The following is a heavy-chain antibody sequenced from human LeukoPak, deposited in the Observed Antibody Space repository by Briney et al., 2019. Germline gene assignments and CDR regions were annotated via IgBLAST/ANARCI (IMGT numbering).Heavy chain of an antibody. D-gene: IGHD3-22*01. CDR1: GGSISSGSYY. Sequence: SQTLSLTCTVSGGSISSGSYYWSWIRQPAGKGLEWIGRIYTSGSTNYNPSLKSRVTISVDTSKNQFSLKLSSVTVADTAVYYCARAPDYYDSSGLDYWGQGTLVTVSS. CDR3: ARAPDYYDSSGLDY. V-gene: IGHV4-61*02. CDR2: IYTSGST. J-gene: IGHJ4*02.